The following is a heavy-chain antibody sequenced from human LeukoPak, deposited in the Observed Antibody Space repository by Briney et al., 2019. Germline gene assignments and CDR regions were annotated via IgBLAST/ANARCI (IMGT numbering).Heavy chain of an antibody. CDR1: GDIVSFNSDV. J-gene: IGHJ3*02. V-gene: IGHV6-1*01. CDR3: VRDANWGLDALDI. Sequence: SQTLSLTCAISGDIVSFNSDVWHWIRQSPSRGLEWLVRAYYRSKWLYDYAVSVKSRLTITPDTAKNQFSLQLNSVTPEDTAVYYCVRDANWGLDALDIWGQGTMVTVSS. D-gene: IGHD7-27*01. CDR2: AYYRSKWLY.